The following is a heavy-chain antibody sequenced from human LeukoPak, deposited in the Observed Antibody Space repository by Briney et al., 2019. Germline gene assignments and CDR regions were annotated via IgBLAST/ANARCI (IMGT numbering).Heavy chain of an antibody. CDR2: IYYSGST. V-gene: IGHV4-59*01. J-gene: IGHJ4*02. D-gene: IGHD3-16*01. CDR1: GGSISSYY. Sequence: SETLSLTCTVSGGSISSYYWSWIRQPPGKGLEWIGYIYYSGSTNYNPSLKSRVTISVDTSKNQFSLKLSSVTAADTAVYYCARANPSTFGSLDYWGQGTLVTVSS. CDR3: ARANPSTFGSLDY.